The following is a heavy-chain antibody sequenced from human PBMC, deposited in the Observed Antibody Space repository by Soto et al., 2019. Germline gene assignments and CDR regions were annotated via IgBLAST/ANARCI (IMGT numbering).Heavy chain of an antibody. Sequence: GESLKISCKGSGYRFTSFWIGWVRQMPGKGLEWMGIIYPGDSDTRYSPSFQGQVTISADKSISTAYLQWTSLKASDTAMYYCARLGGSGRRCYDSYGMDVWGQGTTVTVSS. V-gene: IGHV5-51*01. CDR3: ARLGGSGRRCYDSYGMDV. CDR1: GYRFTSFW. D-gene: IGHD2-15*01. CDR2: IYPGDSDT. J-gene: IGHJ6*02.